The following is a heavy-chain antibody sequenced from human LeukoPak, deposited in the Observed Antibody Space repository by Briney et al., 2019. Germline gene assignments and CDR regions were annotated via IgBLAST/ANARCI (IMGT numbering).Heavy chain of an antibody. CDR3: ARALRSVATAYFDY. J-gene: IGHJ4*02. D-gene: IGHD5-12*01. CDR1: GGSFSSSSYY. CDR2: IYYSGST. V-gene: IGHV4-39*07. Sequence: PSETLSLTCSVSGGSFSSSSYYWGWIRQPPGKGLGGIGSIYYSGSTYYNPSLKSRVTISVDTSKNQFSLKLSSVTAADTAVYYCARALRSVATAYFDYWGQGTLVTVSS.